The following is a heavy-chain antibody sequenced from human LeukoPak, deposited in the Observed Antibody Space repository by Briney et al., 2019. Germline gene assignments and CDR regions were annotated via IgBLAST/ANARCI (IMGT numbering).Heavy chain of an antibody. CDR3: APIPDSSGYYYYIGY. V-gene: IGHV3-30*02. CDR2: IRYDGSNK. D-gene: IGHD3-22*01. Sequence: GGSLRLSCAASGFTFSSYGMHWVRQAPGKGLEWVAFIRYDGSNKYYADSVKGRFTISRDNSKNTLYVQMNSLRAEDTAVYYCAPIPDSSGYYYYIGYWGQGTLVTVSS. J-gene: IGHJ4*02. CDR1: GFTFSSYG.